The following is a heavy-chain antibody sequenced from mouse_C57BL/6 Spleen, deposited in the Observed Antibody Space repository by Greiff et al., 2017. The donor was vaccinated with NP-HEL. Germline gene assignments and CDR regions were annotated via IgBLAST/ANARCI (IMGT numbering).Heavy chain of an antibody. D-gene: IGHD1-1*01. V-gene: IGHV1-50*01. CDR1: GYTFTSYW. J-gene: IGHJ2*01. CDR3: ARRTVVAFDY. Sequence: QVQLQQPGAELVKPGASVKLPCKASGYTFTSYWMQWVKQRPGQGLEWIGEIDPSDSYTTYNQKFKGKATLTVDTSSSTAYMQLSSLTSEDSAVYYCARRTVVAFDYWGQGTTLTVSS. CDR2: IDPSDSYT.